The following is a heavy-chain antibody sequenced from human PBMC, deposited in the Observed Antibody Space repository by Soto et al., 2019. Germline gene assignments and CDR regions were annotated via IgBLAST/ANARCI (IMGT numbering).Heavy chain of an antibody. CDR1: GFTFSSYS. CDR3: ARGQSYDFWNSYFNYYYYYMDV. V-gene: IGHV3-21*06. Sequence: EVQLVESGGGLVKPGGCLRLSCAASGFTFSSYSMNWVRQAPGKGLEWVSSISSSSSYIYYADSVKGRFTNSRDNAKNSRYLQMNSLIGEDTAVYYCARGQSYDFWNSYFNYYYYYMDVWGKGPTVTVSS. CDR2: ISSSSSYI. J-gene: IGHJ6*03. D-gene: IGHD3-3*01.